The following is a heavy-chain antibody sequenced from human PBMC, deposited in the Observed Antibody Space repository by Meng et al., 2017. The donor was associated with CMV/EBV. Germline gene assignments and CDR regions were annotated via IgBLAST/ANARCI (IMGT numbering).Heavy chain of an antibody. CDR1: GFTFSDSY. V-gene: IGHV3-11*01. J-gene: IGHJ4*02. Sequence: QVQLVESGGGLVKPGGSLTLSCAASGFTFSDSYMSWIRQAPGKGLEWVSYISGSSSSIDYADSVKGRFTISRDNGKNSLYLQMNSLRAEDTAVYYCAQGRRWLVLWGQGTLVTVSS. CDR3: AQGRRWLVL. CDR2: ISGSSSSI. D-gene: IGHD6-19*01.